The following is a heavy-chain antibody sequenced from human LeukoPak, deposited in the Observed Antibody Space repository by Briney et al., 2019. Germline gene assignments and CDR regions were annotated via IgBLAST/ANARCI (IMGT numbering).Heavy chain of an antibody. V-gene: IGHV3-30*04. Sequence: PGGSLRLSCAASGFTFSSYAMHWVRQAPGKGLEWVAVISYDGSNKYYADSVKGRFTISRDNSKNTLYLQMNSLRAEDTAVYYCVRERLPDYYYYGMDVWGKGTTVTVSS. D-gene: IGHD6-25*01. CDR3: VRERLPDYYYYGMDV. CDR1: GFTFSSYA. CDR2: ISYDGSNK. J-gene: IGHJ6*04.